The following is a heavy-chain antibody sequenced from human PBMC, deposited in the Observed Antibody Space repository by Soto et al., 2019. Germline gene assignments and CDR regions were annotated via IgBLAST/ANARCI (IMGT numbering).Heavy chain of an antibody. D-gene: IGHD1-1*01. V-gene: IGHV1-18*01. CDR3: ARGRYGDY. CDR1: GYTFTSYG. Sequence: QVHLVQSGAEVKKPGASVKVSCKASGYTFTSYGITWVRQAPGQGLEWMGWISAHNGNADYAQKLQGRVIVTRDTSRSTACMELRSLRSDDTAVYYCARGRYGDYWGQGALVTVSS. CDR2: ISAHNGNA. J-gene: IGHJ4*02.